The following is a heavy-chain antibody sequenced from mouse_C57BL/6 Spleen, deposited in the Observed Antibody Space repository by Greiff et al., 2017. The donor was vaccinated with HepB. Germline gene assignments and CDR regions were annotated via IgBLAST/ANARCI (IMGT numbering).Heavy chain of an antibody. D-gene: IGHD2-3*01. CDR2: ISDGGSYT. J-gene: IGHJ4*01. Sequence: EVMLVESGGGLVKPGGSLKLSCAASGFTFSSYAMSWVRQTPEKRLEWVATISDGGSYTYYPDNVKGRFTISRDNAKNNLYLQMSHLKSEDTAMYYCARDQGDGYYGAMDYWGQGTSVTVSS. CDR1: GFTFSSYA. CDR3: ARDQGDGYYGAMDY. V-gene: IGHV5-4*01.